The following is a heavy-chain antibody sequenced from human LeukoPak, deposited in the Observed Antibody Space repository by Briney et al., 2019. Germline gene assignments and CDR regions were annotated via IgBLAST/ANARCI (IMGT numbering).Heavy chain of an antibody. CDR3: ARGGSSGYDPFDY. D-gene: IGHD5-12*01. V-gene: IGHV4-59*01. Sequence: PSETLSLTCTVSGGSINNYYWSSIRQPPGKGLEWVGYIFYSGSTNYNPSLKSRVTMSVDTSKNHFSLKLRFVTAADTAVYYCARGGSSGYDPFDYWGQGTLVTVSS. CDR1: GGSINNYY. J-gene: IGHJ4*02. CDR2: IFYSGST.